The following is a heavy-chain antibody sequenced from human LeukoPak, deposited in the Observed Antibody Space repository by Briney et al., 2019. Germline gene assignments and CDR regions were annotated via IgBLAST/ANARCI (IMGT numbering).Heavy chain of an antibody. CDR3: ARPGVGSGRYGAFDI. D-gene: IGHD5-18*01. CDR2: IYYSGST. J-gene: IGHJ3*02. CDR1: GGSISSSSYY. V-gene: IGHV4-39*07. Sequence: NPSETLSLTCTVSGGSISSSSYYWGWIRQPPGKGLEWIGSIYYSGSTYYNPSLKSRVTISVDTSKNQFSLKLSSVTAADTAVYYCARPGVGSGRYGAFDIWGQGTLVIVSS.